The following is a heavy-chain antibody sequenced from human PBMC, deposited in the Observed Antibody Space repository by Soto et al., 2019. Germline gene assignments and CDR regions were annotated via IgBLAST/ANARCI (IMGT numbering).Heavy chain of an antibody. V-gene: IGHV3-9*01. CDR2: ISWNSGSI. Sequence: EVQLVESGGGLVQPGRSLRLSCAGSGFTFDDYAMHWVRQAPGKGLEWDSGISWNSGSIGYADSVKGRFTISRDNAKNSLYLQMNSLRAEDTALYYCAKDIGLAVWGSHIRNAFDIWGQGTMVTVSS. CDR3: AKDIGLAVWGSHIRNAFDI. J-gene: IGHJ3*02. D-gene: IGHD3-16*01. CDR1: GFTFDDYA.